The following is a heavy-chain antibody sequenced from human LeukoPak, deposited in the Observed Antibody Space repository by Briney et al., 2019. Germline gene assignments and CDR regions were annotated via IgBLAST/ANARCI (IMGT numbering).Heavy chain of an antibody. CDR3: AREGVGATTGDAFDI. D-gene: IGHD1-26*01. CDR1: GGSISSSSYY. V-gene: IGHV4-39*07. CDR2: INYSGST. Sequence: SETLSLTCTVSGGSISSSSYYWGWIRQPPGKGLEWIGSINYSGSTYYNPSLKSRVTISVDRSKNQFSLKLSSVTAADTAVYYCAREGVGATTGDAFDIWGQGTMVTVSS. J-gene: IGHJ3*02.